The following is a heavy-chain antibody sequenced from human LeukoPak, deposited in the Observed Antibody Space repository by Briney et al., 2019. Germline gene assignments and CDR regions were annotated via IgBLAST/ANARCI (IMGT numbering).Heavy chain of an antibody. CDR1: GGSISSSSYY. CDR2: IYYSGST. D-gene: IGHD6-13*01. Sequence: SETLSLTCTVSGGSISSSSYYWGWIRQPPGKGLEWIGSIYYSGSTYYNPSLKSRVTISVDTSKIQFSLKLSSVTAADTAVYYCARAYSSSWYYFDYWGQGTLVTVSS. V-gene: IGHV4-39*01. J-gene: IGHJ4*02. CDR3: ARAYSSSWYYFDY.